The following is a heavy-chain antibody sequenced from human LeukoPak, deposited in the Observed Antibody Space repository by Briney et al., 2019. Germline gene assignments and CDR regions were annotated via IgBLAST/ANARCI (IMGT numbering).Heavy chain of an antibody. CDR3: ARSYCGGDCYFDY. CDR1: GGTFSSYA. CDR2: IIPIFGTA. J-gene: IGHJ4*02. V-gene: IGHV1-69*13. Sequence: ASVKVSCTASGGTFSSYAISWVRQAPGQGLEWMGGIIPIFGTANYAQKFQGRVTITADESTSTAYMELSSLRSEDTAVYYCARSYCGGDCYFDYWGQGTLVTVSS. D-gene: IGHD2-21*02.